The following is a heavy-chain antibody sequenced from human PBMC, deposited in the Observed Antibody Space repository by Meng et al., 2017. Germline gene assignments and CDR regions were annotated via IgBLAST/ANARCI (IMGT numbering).Heavy chain of an antibody. CDR1: GSTFSSYW. V-gene: IGHV3-74*01. D-gene: IGHD6-19*01. J-gene: IGHJ4*02. CDR2: INSDGSST. Sequence: LVGPGCSLVMLGGVSRLSWADSGSTFSSYWMHWVSQAPGKGLVWVSRINSDGSSTSYADSVKGRFTISRDNSKNTLYLQMNSLRAEDTAVYYCARVVYSSGWSFDYWGQGTLVTVSS. CDR3: ARVVYSSGWSFDY.